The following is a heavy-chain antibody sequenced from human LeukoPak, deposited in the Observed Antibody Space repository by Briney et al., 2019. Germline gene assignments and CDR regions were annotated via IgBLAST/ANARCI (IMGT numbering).Heavy chain of an antibody. CDR1: GYSFTSYW. Sequence: GESLKISCKGSGYSFTSYWIVWVRQMPGKGLEWMGIIYPGDSDTRYSPYFQGQVTISADKSISTAYLQWSSLKASDTAVYYCARMNCGGDCYSSQYYYGLDVWGQGTTVTVSS. V-gene: IGHV5-51*01. CDR3: ARMNCGGDCYSSQYYYGLDV. J-gene: IGHJ6*02. CDR2: IYPGDSDT. D-gene: IGHD2-21*02.